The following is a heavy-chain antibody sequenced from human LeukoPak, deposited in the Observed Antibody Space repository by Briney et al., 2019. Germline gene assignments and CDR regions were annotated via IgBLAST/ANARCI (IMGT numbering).Heavy chain of an antibody. CDR3: ARRFYGSGSYPYYFDY. J-gene: IGHJ4*02. Sequence: GSLRLSCAASGFTFSSYAMSWVRQPPGKGLEWIGSIYYSGSTYYNPSLKSRVTISVDTSKNRFSLKLSSVTAADTAVYYCARRFYGSGSYPYYFDYWGQGTLVTVSS. CDR2: IYYSGST. CDR1: GFTFSSYA. D-gene: IGHD3-10*01. V-gene: IGHV4-39*01.